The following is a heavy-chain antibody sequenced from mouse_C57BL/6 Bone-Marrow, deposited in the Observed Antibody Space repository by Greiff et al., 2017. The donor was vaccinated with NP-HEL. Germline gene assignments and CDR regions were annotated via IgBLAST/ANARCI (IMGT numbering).Heavy chain of an antibody. V-gene: IGHV1-61*01. CDR1: GYTFTSYW. CDR3: ARKDSLAWFAY. CDR2: IYPSDSET. J-gene: IGHJ3*01. D-gene: IGHD6-1*01. Sequence: QVQLKQPGAELVRPGSSVKLSCKASGYTFTSYWMDWVKQRPGQGLEWIGNIYPSDSETHYNQKFKDKATLTVDKSSSTAYMQLSSLTSEDSAVYYCARKDSLAWFAYWGQGTLVTVSA.